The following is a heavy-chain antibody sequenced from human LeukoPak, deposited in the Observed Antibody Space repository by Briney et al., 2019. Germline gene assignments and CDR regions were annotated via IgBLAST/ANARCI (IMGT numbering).Heavy chain of an antibody. CDR2: IKEDGSEK. CDR1: GFTFKSAW. Sequence: PGGSLRLSCAASGFTFKSAWMTWVRQAPGKGLEWVANIKEDGSEKNYVDSVKGRFTISRDNTKNSLYLQLSSLRAEDTAVYYCARDFAYNTFDYWGQGTLVTVSS. V-gene: IGHV3-7*01. J-gene: IGHJ4*02. CDR3: ARDFAYNTFDY. D-gene: IGHD1-14*01.